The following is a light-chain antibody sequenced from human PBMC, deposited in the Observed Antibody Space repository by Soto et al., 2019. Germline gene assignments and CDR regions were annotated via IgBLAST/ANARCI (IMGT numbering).Light chain of an antibody. CDR2: DAS. V-gene: IGKV3-11*01. CDR3: QQRNRWPLT. J-gene: IGKJ4*01. Sequence: EIVLTQSPATLSLSPGERATLSCRASQDVYINLAWYQQKPGQAPRLLTYDASNRATGIPARFSGSGSGTDFTLTISSLEPEDFGVYYCQQRNRWPLTFGGGTKVDIK. CDR1: QDVYIN.